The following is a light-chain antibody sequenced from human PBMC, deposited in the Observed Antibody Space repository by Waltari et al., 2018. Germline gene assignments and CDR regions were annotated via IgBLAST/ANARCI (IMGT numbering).Light chain of an antibody. Sequence: QSALTQPPSASGSPGQSVTISCTGTSSDVGGYNYVSWYQPHTGKAPKLIIYEVSKRPSGIPLSFACSNSGNTASLTVAGLQAEDEADYYCKSYADSNSCVFCGGTKLTVL. V-gene: IGLV2-8*01. J-gene: IGLJ2*01. CDR1: SSDVGGYNY. CDR2: EVS. CDR3: KSYADSNSCV.